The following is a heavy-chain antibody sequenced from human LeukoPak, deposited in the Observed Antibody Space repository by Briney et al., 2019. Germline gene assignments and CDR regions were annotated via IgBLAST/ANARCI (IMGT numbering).Heavy chain of an antibody. CDR2: IYYSGST. D-gene: IGHD6-13*01. CDR3: ARDIPVGSSWYFDY. Sequence: SETLSLTCTVSGGSISSYYWSWIRQPPGKGLEWIGYIYYSGSTTYNPSLKSRVTISVDTSKNQFSLKLSSVTAADTAVYYCARDIPVGSSWYFDYWGQGTLVTVSS. J-gene: IGHJ4*02. V-gene: IGHV4-59*01. CDR1: GGSISSYY.